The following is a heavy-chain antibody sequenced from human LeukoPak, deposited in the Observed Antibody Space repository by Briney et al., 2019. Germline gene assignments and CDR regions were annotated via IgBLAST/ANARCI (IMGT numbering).Heavy chain of an antibody. CDR2: INPNNGGT. V-gene: IGHV1-2*02. J-gene: IGHJ4*02. CDR1: GYTFTAYY. D-gene: IGHD3-22*01. Sequence: GASVKVSCKAAGYTFTAYYMHWVRQAPGQGLEWMGWINPNNGGTNYAQNFQGRVTMTTDTSITTAYMDLSRLTSDDTAMYYCAKSFSHFDSSGHFDYWGQGTLVTVSS. CDR3: AKSFSHFDSSGHFDY.